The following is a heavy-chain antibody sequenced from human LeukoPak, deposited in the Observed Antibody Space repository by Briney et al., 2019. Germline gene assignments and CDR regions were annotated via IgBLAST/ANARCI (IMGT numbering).Heavy chain of an antibody. V-gene: IGHV3-11*01. CDR1: GFTFSDYY. J-gene: IGHJ6*03. CDR2: ITNSGSM. Sequence: GGSLRLSCAASGFTFSDYYMSWIRQAPRKGLEWISYITNSGSMFYADSVRGRFTVSRDDAKNSLYLQMYSLRAEDTAVYYCARDRGLVATNADYYMDVWGKGTTVTVSS. D-gene: IGHD5-12*01. CDR3: ARDRGLVATNADYYMDV.